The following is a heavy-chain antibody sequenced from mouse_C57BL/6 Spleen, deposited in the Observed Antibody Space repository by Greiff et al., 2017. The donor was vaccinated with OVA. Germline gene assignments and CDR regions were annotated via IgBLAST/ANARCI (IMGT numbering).Heavy chain of an antibody. CDR1: GYSFTGYF. D-gene: IGHD1-1*01. V-gene: IGHV1-20*01. J-gene: IGHJ4*01. CDR2: INPYNGDT. Sequence: EVQLQQSGPELVKPGDSVKISCKASGYSFTGYFMNWVMQSHGKSLEWIGRINPYNGDTFYNQKFKGKATLTVDKSSSTAHMELRSLTSEDSAVYYCARGKFITTVTDRYYAMDYWGQGTSVTVSS. CDR3: ARGKFITTVTDRYYAMDY.